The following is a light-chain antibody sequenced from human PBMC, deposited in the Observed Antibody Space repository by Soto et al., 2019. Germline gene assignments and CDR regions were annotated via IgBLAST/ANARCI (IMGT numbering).Light chain of an antibody. Sequence: EIVLTQSPGTLSGSPGERDTLSCRASQSVSSSYLAWYQQKPGQAPRLLIYGASSRATGIPDRFSGSGSGTDFTLTISRLEPEDFAVYYCQQYGSSPRYTFGQGTKLEIK. V-gene: IGKV3-20*01. CDR1: QSVSSSY. CDR2: GAS. CDR3: QQYGSSPRYT. J-gene: IGKJ2*01.